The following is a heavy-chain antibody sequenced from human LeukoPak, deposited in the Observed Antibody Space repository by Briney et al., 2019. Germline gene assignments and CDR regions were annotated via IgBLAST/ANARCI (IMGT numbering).Heavy chain of an antibody. Sequence: GGSLRLSCAASGFTFDDYAIHWVRQAPGKGLEWVSGISWNSDNIGYADSVKGRFTISRDSAKNSLYLQMNSLRAEDTALYYCAKGDSSGEGDYWGQGTLVTVSS. CDR1: GFTFDDYA. J-gene: IGHJ4*02. CDR2: ISWNSDNI. CDR3: AKGDSSGEGDY. V-gene: IGHV3-9*01. D-gene: IGHD6-19*01.